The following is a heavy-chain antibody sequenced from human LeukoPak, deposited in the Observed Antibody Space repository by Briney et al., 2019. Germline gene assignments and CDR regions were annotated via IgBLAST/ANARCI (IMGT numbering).Heavy chain of an antibody. CDR3: AKRDGYNSGVDY. CDR2: ISGSGDST. CDR1: GFTFNSYA. Sequence: GGSLRLSCAASGFTFNSYAMSWVRQAPGKGLEWVSTISGSGDSTYSADSVKGRFTISRDNSKNMLYLSMNSLKAEDTAIYYCAKRDGYNSGVDYWGQGTLVTVSS. J-gene: IGHJ4*02. D-gene: IGHD5-24*01. V-gene: IGHV3-23*01.